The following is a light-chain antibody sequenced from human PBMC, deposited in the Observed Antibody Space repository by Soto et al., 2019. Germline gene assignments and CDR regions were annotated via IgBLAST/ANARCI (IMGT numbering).Light chain of an antibody. Sequence: AIRMTQSPSSFSASTGDRVTITCRASQGISSYLASYQQKPGKAPKLLIYAASTLQSGVPSRFSGSGSGTDFTLTISCLQSEDFATYYCQQYYSYPLTFGQGTKLEIK. V-gene: IGKV1-8*01. CDR1: QGISSY. CDR2: AAS. J-gene: IGKJ2*01. CDR3: QQYYSYPLT.